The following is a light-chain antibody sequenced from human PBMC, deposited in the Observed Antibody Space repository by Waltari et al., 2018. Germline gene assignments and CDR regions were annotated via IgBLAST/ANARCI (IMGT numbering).Light chain of an antibody. J-gene: IGKJ1*01. V-gene: IGKV3-20*01. Sequence: EIVLTQSPGTLSFSPGERATLSCRTSQCVTGSYLAWYQQNPGQAPRLLISGASSRATGIPDRFSGSGSGPDFTLTISRLEPEDFAVYYCQQYGSSPRTFGQGTRVEIK. CDR1: QCVTGSY. CDR3: QQYGSSPRT. CDR2: GAS.